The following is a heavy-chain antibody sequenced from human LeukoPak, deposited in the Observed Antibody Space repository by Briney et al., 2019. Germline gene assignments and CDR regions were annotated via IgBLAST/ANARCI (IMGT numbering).Heavy chain of an antibody. V-gene: IGHV3-30*04. Sequence: GRSLRLSCAASGFTFSSYAMHWVRQAPGKGLEWVAVISYDGSNKYYADSVKGRFTISRDNSTNTLYLQMNSLRAEDTAVYYCARDGGYDSSGYYNNWFDPWGQGTLVTVSS. J-gene: IGHJ5*02. CDR2: ISYDGSNK. CDR1: GFTFSSYA. CDR3: ARDGGYDSSGYYNNWFDP. D-gene: IGHD3-22*01.